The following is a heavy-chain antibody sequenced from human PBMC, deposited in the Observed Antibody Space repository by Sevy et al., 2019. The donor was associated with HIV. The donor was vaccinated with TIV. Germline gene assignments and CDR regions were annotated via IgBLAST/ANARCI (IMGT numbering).Heavy chain of an antibody. CDR2: LSFGCGKI. J-gene: IGHJ4*02. Sequence: GESLKISCAASGFAFYEYSMSWIRQAPGKGLGWVATLSFGCGKINYADSVKGRFTISRDNSKNSFYLQMDNLRVEYTALDYCAREGCSRPHDYWGQGTRVTVSS. CDR1: GFAFYEYS. CDR3: AREGCSRPHDY. D-gene: IGHD2-8*01. V-gene: IGHV3-23*01.